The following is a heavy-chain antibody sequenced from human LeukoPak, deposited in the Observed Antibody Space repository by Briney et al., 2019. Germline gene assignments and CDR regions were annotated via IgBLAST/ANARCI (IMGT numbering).Heavy chain of an antibody. D-gene: IGHD2-15*01. V-gene: IGHV1-69*05. J-gene: IGHJ4*02. CDR2: IIPIFGAA. CDR3: ARGSIVVVGARVPFYFDY. CDR1: GGTFSSYA. Sequence: SVKVSCKASGGTFSSYAISWVRQAPGQGLEWMGGIIPIFGAANYAQKFQGRVTITTDESTSTAYMELSSLRSEDTAVYYCARGSIVVVGARVPFYFDYWGQGTLVTVSS.